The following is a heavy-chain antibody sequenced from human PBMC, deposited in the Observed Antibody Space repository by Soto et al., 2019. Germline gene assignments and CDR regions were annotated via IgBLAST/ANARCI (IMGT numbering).Heavy chain of an antibody. Sequence: GGSLRLSCAASGFTFSSYGMHWVRQAPGKGLEWVAVILYDGSNKYYGDSVKGRFTISRDNSKNTLYLQMNSLRAEDTAVYYCAREEGVAGTHYFDYWGQGTLVTVSS. D-gene: IGHD6-19*01. J-gene: IGHJ4*02. CDR3: AREEGVAGTHYFDY. CDR2: ILYDGSNK. CDR1: GFTFSSYG. V-gene: IGHV3-33*01.